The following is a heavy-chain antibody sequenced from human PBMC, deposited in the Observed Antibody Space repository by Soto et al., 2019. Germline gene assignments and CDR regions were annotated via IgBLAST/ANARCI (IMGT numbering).Heavy chain of an antibody. D-gene: IGHD4-17*01. J-gene: IGHJ2*01. Sequence: EVQLLESGGGLVQPGGSLRLSCAASGFTFSTYGMNWVRQAPGKGLEWVPGITGSGASTYYADSVKGRFTISRDNSKNTLYLQMNSLRAEDTAVYYCAKAEYYGGNWYFDLWGRGTLVTVSS. CDR3: AKAEYYGGNWYFDL. CDR1: GFTFSTYG. V-gene: IGHV3-23*01. CDR2: ITGSGAST.